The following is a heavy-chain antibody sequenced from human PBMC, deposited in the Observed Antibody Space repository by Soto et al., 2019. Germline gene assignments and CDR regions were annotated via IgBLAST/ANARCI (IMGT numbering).Heavy chain of an antibody. D-gene: IGHD6-6*01. CDR2: IIPIFGTA. J-gene: IGHJ6*02. CDR3: ARDPRARFAPDYYYGMDV. Sequence: ASVKVSCKASGGTFSSYAISWVRQAPGQGLEWMGGIIPIFGTANYAQKFQGRVTITADESTSTAYMELSSLRSEDTAVYYCARDPRARFAPDYYYGMDVWGQGTTVTAP. V-gene: IGHV1-69*13. CDR1: GGTFSSYA.